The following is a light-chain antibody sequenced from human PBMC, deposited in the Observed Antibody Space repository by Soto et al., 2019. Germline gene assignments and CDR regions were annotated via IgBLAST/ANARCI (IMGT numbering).Light chain of an antibody. CDR1: NSNMGRNY. CDR3: AVWDNSLNGVA. V-gene: IGLV1-47*01. J-gene: IGLJ2*01. Sequence: SVLTQTPSASGTPGQRVTISCSGSNSNMGRNYVYWYQQVPGTAPKLLMYRNDVRPSGVPDRFTGSKSGTSASLAISGLRSEDEADHYCAVWDNSLNGVAFGGGTKLTVL. CDR2: RND.